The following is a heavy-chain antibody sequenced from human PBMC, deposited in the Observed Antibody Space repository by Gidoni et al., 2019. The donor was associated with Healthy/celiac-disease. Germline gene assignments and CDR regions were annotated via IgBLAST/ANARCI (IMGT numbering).Heavy chain of an antibody. Sequence: EVQLVESGGGLVKPGGSLRLSCAASGFTFSSYSMNWVRQAPGKGLDWVSSISSSSSYIYYADSVKGRFTISRDNAKNSLYLQMNSLRAEDTAVYYCARDARSWGMDVWGQGTTVTVSS. CDR2: ISSSSSYI. V-gene: IGHV3-21*01. CDR3: ARDARSWGMDV. CDR1: GFTFSSYS. J-gene: IGHJ6*02.